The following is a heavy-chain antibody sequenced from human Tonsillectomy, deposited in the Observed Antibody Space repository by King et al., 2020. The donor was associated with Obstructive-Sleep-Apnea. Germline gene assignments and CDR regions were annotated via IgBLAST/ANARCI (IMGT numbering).Heavy chain of an antibody. CDR3: ARLPIVGATAGAFDI. D-gene: IGHD1-26*01. V-gene: IGHV4-59*08. Sequence: VQLQESGPGLVKPSETLSLTCTVSGGSISSYYWSWIRQPPGKGLEWIGYIYYSGSTNYNPSLKSRVTISVDTSKNQFSLKLSSVTAADTAVYYCARLPIVGATAGAFDIWGQGTMVTVSS. CDR2: IYYSGST. J-gene: IGHJ3*02. CDR1: GGSISSYY.